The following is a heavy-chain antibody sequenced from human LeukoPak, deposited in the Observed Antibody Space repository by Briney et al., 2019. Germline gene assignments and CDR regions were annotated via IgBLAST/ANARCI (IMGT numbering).Heavy chain of an antibody. Sequence: SETLSLTCTVSGGSIIDSSYYWGWIRQPPGKGLEWIGNIYYFGTTLHNPSLKSRVTMSVDTSKNQFSLKLGSVTAADTAVYYCARDSHAWYGQYYFDFWGQGALVTVSS. CDR3: ARDSHAWYGQYYFDF. V-gene: IGHV4-39*07. D-gene: IGHD6-13*01. CDR1: GGSIIDSSYY. J-gene: IGHJ4*02. CDR2: IYYFGTT.